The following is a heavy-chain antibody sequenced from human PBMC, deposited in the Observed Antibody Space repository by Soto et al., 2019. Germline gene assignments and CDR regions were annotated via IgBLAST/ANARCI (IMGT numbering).Heavy chain of an antibody. D-gene: IGHD4-4*01. J-gene: IGHJ5*02. CDR1: GYTFTSYD. CDR2: MNPNSGNT. V-gene: IGHV1-8*01. CDR3: ARGDYSNAHEYNWFDP. Sequence: ASVKVSCKASGYTFTSYDINWVRQATGQGLEWMGWMNPNSGNTGYAQKFQGRVTMTRNTSISTAYMELSSLRSEDTAVYYCARGDYSNAHEYNWFDPWGQGTLVTVSS.